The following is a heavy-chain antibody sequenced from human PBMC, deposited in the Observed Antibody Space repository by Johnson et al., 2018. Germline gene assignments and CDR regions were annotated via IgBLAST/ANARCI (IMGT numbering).Heavy chain of an antibody. CDR2: ISSSSSYI. CDR1: GFTFSSYS. J-gene: IGHJ1*01. Sequence: VQLQESGGGLVQPGGSLRLSCAASGFTFSSYSMNWVRQAPGQGLEWVSSISSSSSYIYYADSVKGRVTISRDNAKNSLYRQMNSLRDEDTAVYDCGRLQAVQHWGQGTLVTVSA. V-gene: IGHV3-21*01. CDR3: GRLQAVQH.